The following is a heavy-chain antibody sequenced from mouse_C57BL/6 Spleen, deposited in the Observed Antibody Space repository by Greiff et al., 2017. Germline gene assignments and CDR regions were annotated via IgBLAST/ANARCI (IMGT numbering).Heavy chain of an antibody. J-gene: IGHJ2*01. CDR2: ISGGGGNT. CDR1: GFTFSSYT. CDR3: AREDYGSDY. V-gene: IGHV5-9*01. D-gene: IGHD1-1*01. Sequence: EVKLVESGGGLAKPGGSLKLSCAASGFTFSSYTMSWVRQTPEKRLEWVATISGGGGNTYYPDSVKGRFTISRDNAKNPLYLQMSSLRSEDTALYYCAREDYGSDYWGQGTTLTVSS.